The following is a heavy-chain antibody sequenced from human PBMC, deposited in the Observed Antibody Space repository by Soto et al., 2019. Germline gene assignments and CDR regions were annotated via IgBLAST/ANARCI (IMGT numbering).Heavy chain of an antibody. V-gene: IGHV1-46*01. Sequence: GASVKVSFKASGYTFTSYYMHWVRQAPGQGLEWMGIINPSGGSTSYAQKFQGRVTMTRDTSTSTVYMELSSLRSEDTAVYYCARDPTVDTAMVAAFDYWGQGTLVTVSS. CDR2: INPSGGST. J-gene: IGHJ4*02. CDR1: GYTFTSYY. CDR3: ARDPTVDTAMVAAFDY. D-gene: IGHD5-18*01.